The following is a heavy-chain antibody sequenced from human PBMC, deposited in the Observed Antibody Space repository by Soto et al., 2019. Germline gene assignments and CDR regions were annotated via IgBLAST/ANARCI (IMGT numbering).Heavy chain of an antibody. CDR1: GGTFSSYA. CDR3: ARDLRDIVVVPAAIGRQFRYYYYGMDV. CDR2: IIPIFGTA. D-gene: IGHD2-2*02. Sequence: GASVKVSCKASGGTFSSYAISWVRQAPGQGLEWMGGIIPIFGTANYAQKFQGGVTITADESTSTAYMELSSLRSEDTAVYYCARDLRDIVVVPAAIGRQFRYYYYGMDVWGQGTTVTVSS. J-gene: IGHJ6*02. V-gene: IGHV1-69*13.